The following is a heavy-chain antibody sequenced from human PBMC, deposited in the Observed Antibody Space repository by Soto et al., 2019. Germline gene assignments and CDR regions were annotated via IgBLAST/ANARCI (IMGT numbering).Heavy chain of an antibody. CDR3: ARDIVVVVAATGRFSYYYYGMDV. J-gene: IGHJ6*04. Sequence: PGGSLRLSCAASGFTFSSYWMSWVRQAPGKGLEWVANIKQDGSEKYYVDSVKGRFTISRDNAKNSLYLQMNSLRAEDTAVYYCARDIVVVVAATGRFSYYYYGMDVWGKGTTGTVAS. CDR1: GFTFSSYW. V-gene: IGHV3-7*01. CDR2: IKQDGSEK. D-gene: IGHD2-15*01.